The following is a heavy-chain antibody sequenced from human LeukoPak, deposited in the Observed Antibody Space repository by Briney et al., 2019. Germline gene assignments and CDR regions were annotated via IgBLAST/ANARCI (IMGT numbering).Heavy chain of an antibody. CDR1: GFTFSSYE. V-gene: IGHV3-48*03. D-gene: IGHD3-22*01. J-gene: IGHJ4*02. CDR2: ISSSGSTI. Sequence: GSLRLSCAASGFTFSSYEMNWVRQAPGKGLEWVSYISSSGSTIYYADSVKGRFTISRDNAKNSLYLQMNSLRAEDTAVYYCARGNYYGSSGYSDYWGQGTLVTVSS. CDR3: ARGNYYGSSGYSDY.